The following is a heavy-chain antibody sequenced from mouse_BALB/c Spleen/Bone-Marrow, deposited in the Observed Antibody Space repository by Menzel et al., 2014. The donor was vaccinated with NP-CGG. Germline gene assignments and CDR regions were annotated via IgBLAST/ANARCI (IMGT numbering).Heavy chain of an antibody. CDR1: GFNIKDTY. J-gene: IGHJ4*01. CDR2: IDPANGNT. CDR3: ARYRYYGSSYAMDY. Sequence: VHVKQSGAGLVKPGASVKLSCTASGFNIKDTYMHWVMQRPEQGLEWIGRIDPANGNTKYDPKFQGKATITADTSSNTAYLQLSSLTSEDTAVYYCARYRYYGSSYAMDYWGQGTSVTVSS. D-gene: IGHD1-1*01. V-gene: IGHV14-3*02.